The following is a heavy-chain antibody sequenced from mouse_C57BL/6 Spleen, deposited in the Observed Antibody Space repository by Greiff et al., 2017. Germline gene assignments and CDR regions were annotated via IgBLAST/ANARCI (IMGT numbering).Heavy chain of an antibody. Sequence: VKLQQSGPELVKPGASVKISCKASGYAFSSSWMNWVKQRPGKGLEWIGRIYPGDGDTNYNGKFKGKATLTADKSSSTAYMQLSSLTSEDSAFYFCAREGTGSYFDYWGQGTTLTVSS. J-gene: IGHJ2*01. CDR1: GYAFSSSW. CDR2: IYPGDGDT. CDR3: AREGTGSYFDY. D-gene: IGHD4-1*01. V-gene: IGHV1-82*01.